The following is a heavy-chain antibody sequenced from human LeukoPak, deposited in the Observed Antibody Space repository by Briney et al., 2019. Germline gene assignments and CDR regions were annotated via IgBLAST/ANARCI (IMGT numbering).Heavy chain of an antibody. D-gene: IGHD3-3*01. CDR2: ISSSSSTI. CDR1: GFTFSSYS. CDR3: ASQGAPYDFWSGYYLLRYFDY. Sequence: GGSLRLSCAASGFTFSSYSMNWVRQAPGKGLEWVSYISSSSSTIYYADSVKGRFTISRDNSKNTLYLQMNSLRAEDTAVYYCASQGAPYDFWSGYYLLRYFDYWGQGTLVTVSS. J-gene: IGHJ4*02. V-gene: IGHV3-48*01.